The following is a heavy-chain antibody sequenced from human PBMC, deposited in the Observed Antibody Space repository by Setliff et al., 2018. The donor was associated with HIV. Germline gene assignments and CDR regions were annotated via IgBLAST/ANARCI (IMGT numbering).Heavy chain of an antibody. CDR2: IYYSGST. J-gene: IGHJ6*03. V-gene: IGHV4-39*01. CDR3: ARVGGTTWGVYYYCYYMDV. CDR1: GGSISSRSYY. Sequence: PSETLSLTCTVSGGSISSRSYYWGWIRQPPGKGLEWIGSIYYSGSTDYDPSLKSRVTISVDTSKNQFSLKLSSVTAADTAVYYCARVGGTTWGVYYYCYYMDVWGKGTTVTVSS. D-gene: IGHD1-7*01.